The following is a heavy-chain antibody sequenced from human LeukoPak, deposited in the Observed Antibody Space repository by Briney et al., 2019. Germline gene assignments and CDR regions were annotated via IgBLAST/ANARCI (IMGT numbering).Heavy chain of an antibody. CDR2: IYTSGTT. CDR1: GGSISNYY. CDR3: ARHYDSSGYRYYYMDV. V-gene: IGHV4-4*09. J-gene: IGHJ6*03. D-gene: IGHD3-22*01. Sequence: SETLSLTCTVTGGSISNYYWSWIRQPPGKGLEWIGYIYTSGTTNYNPSLKSRVTISVDTSKNQFSLKLSSVTAAGTAVYYCARHYDSSGYRYYYMDVWGKGTTVTVSS.